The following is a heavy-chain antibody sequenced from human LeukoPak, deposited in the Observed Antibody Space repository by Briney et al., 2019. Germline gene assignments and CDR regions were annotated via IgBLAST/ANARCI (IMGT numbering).Heavy chain of an antibody. V-gene: IGHV3-7*03. CDR3: ARDPGYDFWSGYLDY. CDR1: GFTFSSYW. D-gene: IGHD3-3*01. CDR2: IKQDGSEK. Sequence: GGSLRLSCAASGFTFSSYWMSWVRQAPGKGLEWVANIKQDGSEKYYVDSVKGRFTISRDNAKNSLYLQMNSLRAEDTAMYYCARDPGYDFWSGYLDYWGQGTLVTVSS. J-gene: IGHJ4*02.